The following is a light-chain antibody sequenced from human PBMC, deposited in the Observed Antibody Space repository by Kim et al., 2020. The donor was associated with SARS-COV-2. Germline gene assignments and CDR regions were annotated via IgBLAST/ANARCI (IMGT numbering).Light chain of an antibody. CDR1: NSNIGAGYD. CDR3: QSFDRSLSGWV. CDR2: ADS. J-gene: IGLJ3*02. Sequence: QRVTISCTGSNSNIGAGYDVHWYQQPPGTAPKLLTYADSNWPSGVPDRFSRSKSGTSASLAIVRLQAEDEADYYCQSFDRSLSGWVFGGGTKVTV. V-gene: IGLV1-40*01.